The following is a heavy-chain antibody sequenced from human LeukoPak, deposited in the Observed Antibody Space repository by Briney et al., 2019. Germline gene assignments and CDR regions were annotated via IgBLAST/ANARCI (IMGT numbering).Heavy chain of an antibody. CDR3: ARDLKAAAGSGAYYYYGMDV. J-gene: IGHJ6*02. Sequence: GGSLRLSCAASGFTFSSYWMSWVRQAPGKVLEWVANIKKVGSEKYYVDSVKGRFTISRDNAKNSLYLQMNRLRAEDTAVYYCARDLKAAAGSGAYYYYGMDVWGQGTTVTVSS. D-gene: IGHD6-13*01. CDR1: GFTFSSYW. CDR2: IKKVGSEK. V-gene: IGHV3-7*05.